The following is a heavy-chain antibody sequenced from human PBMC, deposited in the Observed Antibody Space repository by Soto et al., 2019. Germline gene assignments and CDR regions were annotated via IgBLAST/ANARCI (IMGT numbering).Heavy chain of an antibody. J-gene: IGHJ4*02. CDR2: IKQDESEK. CDR3: VRSAGYGGNPYFDY. D-gene: IGHD2-15*01. CDR1: GFTFGTFW. V-gene: IGHV3-7*04. Sequence: EVQLVESGGALVQPGGSLRLSCAASGFTFGTFWMSWIRQAPGGGLEWVANIKQDESEKYYVDSVKGRFTISRDNAKDSLYLQMNSLRAEDTAVYYCVRSAGYGGNPYFDYRGQGTLVTVSS.